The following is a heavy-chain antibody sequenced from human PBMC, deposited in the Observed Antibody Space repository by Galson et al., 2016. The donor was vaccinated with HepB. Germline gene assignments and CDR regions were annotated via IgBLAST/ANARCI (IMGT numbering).Heavy chain of an antibody. J-gene: IGHJ2*01. Sequence: QSGAEVKKPGESLKISCKGSGYSFSTYWIGWVRQMPGKGLEWMAIIYPGDSNIKYSPSFQGQVTISVDNSISSAYLQWSSLKASDSAMYYCSRRGAYNFGWYFDLWGRGTLVTVSS. CDR3: SRRGAYNFGWYFDL. CDR2: IYPGDSNI. CDR1: GYSFSTYW. V-gene: IGHV5-51*01. D-gene: IGHD5-24*01.